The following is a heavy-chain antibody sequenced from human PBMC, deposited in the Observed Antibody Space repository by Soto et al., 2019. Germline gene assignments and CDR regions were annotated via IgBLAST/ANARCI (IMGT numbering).Heavy chain of an antibody. J-gene: IGHJ4*02. CDR2: IYYSGST. Sequence: QVRLQESGPGLVKPSETLSLTCTVSGGSISSYYWSWIRQPPGKGLEWIGYIYYSGSTNYNPSLKSRVTISVDTSKNQFSLKLSSVTAADTAVYYCARLWGSSVDHWGQGTLVTVSS. V-gene: IGHV4-59*08. CDR1: GGSISSYY. CDR3: ARLWGSSVDH. D-gene: IGHD6-6*01.